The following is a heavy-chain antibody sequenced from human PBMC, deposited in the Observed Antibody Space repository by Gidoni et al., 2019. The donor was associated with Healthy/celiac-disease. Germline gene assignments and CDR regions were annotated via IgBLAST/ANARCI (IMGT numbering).Heavy chain of an antibody. J-gene: IGHJ4*02. CDR2: INHSGST. D-gene: IGHD3-3*01. V-gene: IGHV4-34*01. Sequence: QVQLQQWGAGLWKPSETLSLTCAAYGGSFSGYYWSWIRQPPGKGLEWIGEINHSGSTHYSPSLTSRVTISVDTSKNQFSLKLSSVTAADTAVYYCARGSEWFPLDYWGQGPLVTVSS. CDR3: ARGSEWFPLDY. CDR1: GGSFSGYY.